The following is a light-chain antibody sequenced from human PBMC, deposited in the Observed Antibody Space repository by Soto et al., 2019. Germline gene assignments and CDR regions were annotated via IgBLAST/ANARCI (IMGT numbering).Light chain of an antibody. CDR1: QSVLYSSNNKNY. V-gene: IGKV4-1*01. Sequence: DIVMTQSPESLAVSLGERATINCKSSQSVLYSSNNKNYLAWYQQKPGQPRKLLIYWASTRESGVPDRFSGSGSGTDFTLSISSLQAEDVAVYYCQQYYTALWTFGQGTKVEIK. CDR3: QQYYTALWT. CDR2: WAS. J-gene: IGKJ1*01.